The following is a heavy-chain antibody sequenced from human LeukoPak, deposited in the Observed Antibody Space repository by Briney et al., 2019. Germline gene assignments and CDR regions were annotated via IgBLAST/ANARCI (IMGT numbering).Heavy chain of an antibody. J-gene: IGHJ4*02. Sequence: ASVKVSCKVSGYTLTELSMHWVRQARGKGLEWMGGFDPEDGETIYAQKFQGRVTMTEDTSTDTAYMELSSLRSEDTAVYYCATVAIAAADSPFDYWGQGTLVTVSS. D-gene: IGHD6-13*01. V-gene: IGHV1-24*01. CDR1: GYTLTELS. CDR3: ATVAIAAADSPFDY. CDR2: FDPEDGET.